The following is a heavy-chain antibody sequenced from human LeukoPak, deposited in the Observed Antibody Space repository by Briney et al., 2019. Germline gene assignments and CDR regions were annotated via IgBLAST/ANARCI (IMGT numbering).Heavy chain of an antibody. D-gene: IGHD3-9*01. J-gene: IGHJ4*02. CDR2: VNAGNGKT. Sequence: GASVKVYCKASGYTFTRYALHWVRQAPRQRLEWMGWVNAGNGKTKYSQKFQGRVTITRDTSASAAYMELNSLRSEDTAVYYCARSSYDFLTGSPLLNSFDYWGQGTLVTVSS. CDR1: GYTFTRYA. V-gene: IGHV1-3*01. CDR3: ARSSYDFLTGSPLLNSFDY.